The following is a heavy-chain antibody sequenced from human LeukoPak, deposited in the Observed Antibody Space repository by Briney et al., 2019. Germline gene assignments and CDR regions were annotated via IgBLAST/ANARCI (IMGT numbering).Heavy chain of an antibody. Sequence: ASVKVSCKASGYTFTDDGISWVRQGPGQGLEWVGWISPYNGDTKYADKVLGRVTMSADMSTTTAYMELRSLRSDDTAVYYCARIQVNWFGEVTSLSPPNYGMDVWGQGTTVIVSS. CDR1: GYTFTDDG. V-gene: IGHV1-18*01. J-gene: IGHJ6*02. CDR2: ISPYNGDT. D-gene: IGHD3-10*01. CDR3: ARIQVNWFGEVTSLSPPNYGMDV.